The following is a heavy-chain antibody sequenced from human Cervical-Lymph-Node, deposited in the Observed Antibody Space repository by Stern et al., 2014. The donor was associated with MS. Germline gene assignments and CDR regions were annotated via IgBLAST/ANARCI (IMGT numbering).Heavy chain of an antibody. V-gene: IGHV3-30*04. J-gene: IGHJ6*02. CDR3: ARDREEYTFYYYYGMDV. Sequence: QVQLMQSGGGVVQPGRSLRLSCAASGFNFSAYAMFWVRPAPGKGLEWVALITADGSNKYYSDSVKGRFTVSRDNSVNTLYLQMSSLRVDDTAVYYCARDREEYTFYYYYGMDVWGQGTTVTVSS. CDR2: ITADGSNK. CDR1: GFNFSAYA. D-gene: IGHD2/OR15-2a*01.